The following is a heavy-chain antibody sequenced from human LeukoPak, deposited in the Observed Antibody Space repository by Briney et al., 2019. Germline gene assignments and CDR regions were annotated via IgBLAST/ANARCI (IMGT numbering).Heavy chain of an antibody. CDR3: VKVAKYYYGSETYYFFEH. Sequence: GGSLRLSCAASGFTFTTYWMAWVRQFPGKGLEWVANINQDGTERYSVDSVKGRFTISRDSAKNSLYLQMNSLRVEDTAIYYCVKVAKYYYGSETYYFFEHWGQGTPVTASS. D-gene: IGHD3-10*01. V-gene: IGHV3-7*01. J-gene: IGHJ4*02. CDR2: INQDGTER. CDR1: GFTFTTYW.